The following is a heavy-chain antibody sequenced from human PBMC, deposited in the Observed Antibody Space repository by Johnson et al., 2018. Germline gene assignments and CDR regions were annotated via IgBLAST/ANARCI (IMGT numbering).Heavy chain of an antibody. CDR1: GFTFGDSY. V-gene: IGHV3-11*01. CDR3: ARVLLNYGMDV. CDR2: ISSSGTTI. J-gene: IGHJ6*02. Sequence: QVQLVESGGGLVKXGGSXRLXCAASGFTFGDSYMSWIRQAPGKGLELLSYISSSGTTIYYADSGKGRFTISRDNAKNSLYLQMNSLRAEDTAVYYCARVLLNYGMDVWGQGTTVTVSS.